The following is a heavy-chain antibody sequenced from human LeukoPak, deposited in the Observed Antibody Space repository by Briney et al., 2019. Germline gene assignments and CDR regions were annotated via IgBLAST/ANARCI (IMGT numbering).Heavy chain of an antibody. CDR1: GGSISSGSYY. Sequence: SQTLSLTCTVSGGSISSGSYYWSWIRQPAGKGLEWIGRIYTSGSTNYNPSLKSRVTISVDTSKNQFSLKLSSVTAADTAVYYCARERRDIVVVPAANWFDPWGQGTLVTVSS. D-gene: IGHD2-2*01. J-gene: IGHJ5*02. CDR3: ARERRDIVVVPAANWFDP. V-gene: IGHV4-61*02. CDR2: IYTSGST.